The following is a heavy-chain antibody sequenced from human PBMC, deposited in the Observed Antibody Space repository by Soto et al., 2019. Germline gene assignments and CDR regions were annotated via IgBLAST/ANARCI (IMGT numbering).Heavy chain of an antibody. CDR2: IIPIFGTA. J-gene: IGHJ5*02. CDR3: ARIGYCTNGVCSLGFDLSAEFDP. V-gene: IGHV1-69*13. D-gene: IGHD2-8*01. Sequence: ASVKVSCKASGGTFSSYAISWVRQAPGQGLEWMGGIIPIFGTANYAQKFQGRVTITADESTSTAYMELSSLRSEDTAVYYCARIGYCTNGVCSLGFDLSAEFDPWGQGTLVTVSS. CDR1: GGTFSSYA.